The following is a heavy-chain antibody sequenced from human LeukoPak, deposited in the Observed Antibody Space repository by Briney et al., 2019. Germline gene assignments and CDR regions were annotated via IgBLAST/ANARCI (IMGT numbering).Heavy chain of an antibody. V-gene: IGHV1-18*01. CDR3: ARVSSSWYKVGYFDY. Sequence: GASVKVSCKASGYTFTSYAISWVRQAPGQGLEWMGWISAYNGNTNYAQKLQGRVTMTTDTSTSTAYMELRSLRSDDTAVYYCARVSSSWYKVGYFDYWGQGTLVTVSS. CDR2: ISAYNGNT. J-gene: IGHJ4*02. D-gene: IGHD6-13*01. CDR1: GYTFTSYA.